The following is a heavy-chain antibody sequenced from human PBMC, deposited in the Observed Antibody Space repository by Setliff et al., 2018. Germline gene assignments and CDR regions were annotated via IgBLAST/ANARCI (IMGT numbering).Heavy chain of an antibody. Sequence: SETLSLTCAVSGYSISNGFYWGWIRQSPVKGLEWIGSLFDGGSAYYSPSLQSRVTISVDMSKNQFSMKLTSVTAADTAVYYCARVDFTMIQGVLGLWGQGTLVTVSS. CDR2: LFDGGSA. J-gene: IGHJ1*01. CDR1: GYSISNGFY. V-gene: IGHV4-38-2*01. D-gene: IGHD3-10*01. CDR3: ARVDFTMIQGVLGL.